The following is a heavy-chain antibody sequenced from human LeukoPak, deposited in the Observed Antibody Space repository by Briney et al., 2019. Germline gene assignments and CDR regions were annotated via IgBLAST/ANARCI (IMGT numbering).Heavy chain of an antibody. CDR2: FDPEDGET. V-gene: IGHV1-24*01. J-gene: IGHJ6*03. Sequence: ASVKVSCKVSGYTLTELSMHWVRQAPGKGLEWMGGFDPEDGETIYAQKFQGRVTMTRDMSTSTVYMELSSLRSEDTAVYYCARDPARPPFYYYYYMDVWGKGTTVTVSS. CDR3: ARDPARPPFYYYYYMDV. CDR1: GYTLTELS. D-gene: IGHD6-6*01.